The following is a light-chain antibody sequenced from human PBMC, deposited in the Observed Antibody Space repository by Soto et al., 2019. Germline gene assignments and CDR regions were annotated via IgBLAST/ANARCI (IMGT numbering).Light chain of an antibody. CDR1: QSVSSSY. CDR2: GAS. V-gene: IGKV3-20*01. CDR3: QQYGSSPRFT. J-gene: IGKJ3*01. Sequence: EIVLTQSPGTLSLSPGERATLSCRASQSVSSSYLAWYQQKPGQAPRLLIYGASSRATGIPDRFSGSGSGTDFTLTISRLEPEDFAVYYCQQYGSSPRFTFGPGNKGDIK.